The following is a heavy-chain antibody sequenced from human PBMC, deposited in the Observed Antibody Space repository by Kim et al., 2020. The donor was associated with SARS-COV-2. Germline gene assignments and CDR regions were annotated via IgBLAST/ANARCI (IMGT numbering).Heavy chain of an antibody. CDR1: GFTFNTYA. D-gene: IGHD3-22*01. V-gene: IGHV3-23*03. CDR3: AKAKSRYSYDSSGYYYPFDY. CDR2: IYSGGSRI. Sequence: GGSLRLSCAASGFTFNTYAMSWVRQAPGKGLEWVSVIYSGGSRIYYADSVKGRFTISRDNSKNTLYLQMNSLRAEDTAVYYCAKAKSRYSYDSSGYYYPFDYWGQGTLVTVSS. J-gene: IGHJ4*02.